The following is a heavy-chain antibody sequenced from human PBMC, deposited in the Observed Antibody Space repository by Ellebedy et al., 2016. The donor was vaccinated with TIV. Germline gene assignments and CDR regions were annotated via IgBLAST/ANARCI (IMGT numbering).Heavy chain of an antibody. CDR2: INSDGSST. J-gene: IGHJ4*02. CDR1: GFTFSSYW. D-gene: IGHD3-16*01. Sequence: GESLKISCAASGFTFSSYWMHWVRQAPGKGLVWVSRINSDGSSTSYADSVKGRFTISRDNAKNTLYLQMNSLRAEDTAVYYCAKDYNRIMITFGGVIGASFFDYWGQGALVTVSS. CDR3: AKDYNRIMITFGGVIGASFFDY. V-gene: IGHV3-74*01.